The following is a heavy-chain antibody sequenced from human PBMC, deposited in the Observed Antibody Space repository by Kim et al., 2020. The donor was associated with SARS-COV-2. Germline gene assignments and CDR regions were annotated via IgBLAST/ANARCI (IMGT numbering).Heavy chain of an antibody. CDR3: TREHKARGYSYGYRGYYYYGMDV. V-gene: IGHV3-49*03. D-gene: IGHD5-18*01. J-gene: IGHJ6*02. CDR2: IRSKAYGGTT. Sequence: GGSLRLSCTASGFTFGDYAMSWFRQAPGKGLEWVGFIRSKAYGGTTEYAASVKGRFTISRDDSKSIAYLQMNSLKTEDTAVYYCTREHKARGYSYGYRGYYYYGMDVWGQGTTVTVSS. CDR1: GFTFGDYA.